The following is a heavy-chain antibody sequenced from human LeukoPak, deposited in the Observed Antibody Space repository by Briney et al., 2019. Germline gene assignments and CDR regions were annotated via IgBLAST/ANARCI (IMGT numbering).Heavy chain of an antibody. CDR2: IYNGGSP. V-gene: IGHV3-53*01. D-gene: IGHD4-17*01. Sequence: GGSLRLSCAASGFTVRSSYMSWVRQAPGKGLEWVSVIYNGGSPDYADSAKGRFTISRDNAKNSLYLQMNSLRAEDTAVYYCARDTSGTVTAFDYWGQGTLVTVSS. J-gene: IGHJ4*02. CDR1: GFTVRSSY. CDR3: ARDTSGTVTAFDY.